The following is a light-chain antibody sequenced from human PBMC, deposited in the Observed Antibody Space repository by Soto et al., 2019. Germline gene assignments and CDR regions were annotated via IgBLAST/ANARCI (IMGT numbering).Light chain of an antibody. CDR3: QQYGSSGT. CDR1: QSYSSN. CDR2: GAS. V-gene: IGKV3-20*01. J-gene: IGKJ1*01. Sequence: EIVVTQSPATVSVSRGERATLSCRASQSYSSNLSCYQHKPRQAPRLLMYGASNRAPGNPDRFSGSGSGTDFSLTISRLEPEDFAVYYCQQYGSSGTFGQGTKVDI.